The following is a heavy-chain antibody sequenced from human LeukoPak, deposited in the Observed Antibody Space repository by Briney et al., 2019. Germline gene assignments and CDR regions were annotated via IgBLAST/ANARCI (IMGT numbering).Heavy chain of an antibody. J-gene: IGHJ3*01. D-gene: IGHD3-3*01. CDR3: ARGDFWSGDYTDAFDV. CDR2: IKSDGSEK. V-gene: IGHV3-7*04. CDR1: RFTFSNYW. Sequence: GGSLRLSCAASRFTFSNYWMSWVRQAPGKGLEWVANIKSDGSEKYCVDSVKGRFSISRDNVRNTLYLQMNSLRVGDTALYYCARGDFWSGDYTDAFDVWGQGTMVTVSS.